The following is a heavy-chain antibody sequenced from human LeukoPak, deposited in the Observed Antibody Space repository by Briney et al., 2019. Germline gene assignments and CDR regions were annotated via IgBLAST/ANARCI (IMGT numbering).Heavy chain of an antibody. Sequence: SETLSPTCTVSGGSISSSSYYWGWIRQPPGKGLEWIGSIYYSGSTYYNPSLKSRVTISVDTSKNQFSLKLSSVTAADTAVYYCARLRGYSYGYYTYFDYWGQGTLVTVSS. CDR3: ARLRGYSYGYYTYFDY. CDR1: GGSISSSSYY. CDR2: IYYSGST. V-gene: IGHV4-39*01. D-gene: IGHD5-18*01. J-gene: IGHJ4*02.